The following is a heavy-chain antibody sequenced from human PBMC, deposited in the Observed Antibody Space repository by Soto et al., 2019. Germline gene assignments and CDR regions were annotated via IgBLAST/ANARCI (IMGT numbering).Heavy chain of an antibody. Sequence: ASEKPSLTYTVSGGSISSYYWSWIRQPPGKGLEWIGYIYYSGSTNYNPSLKSRVTISVDTSKNQFSLKLSSVTAADTAVYYCASSLPSKYGGKWIFQFRGQGSLVTVSA. J-gene: IGHJ1*01. V-gene: IGHV4-59*01. CDR3: ASSLPSKYGGKWIFQF. D-gene: IGHD2-15*01. CDR1: GGSISSYY. CDR2: IYYSGST.